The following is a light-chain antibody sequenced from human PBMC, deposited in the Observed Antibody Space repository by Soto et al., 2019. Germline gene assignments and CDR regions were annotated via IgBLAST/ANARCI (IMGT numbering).Light chain of an antibody. CDR1: QAMSTY. CDR3: QQLNGYQLA. J-gene: IGKJ4*01. V-gene: IGKV1-9*01. Sequence: DIQLTQSPSFLSAFVGDTVTITCRASQAMSTYSAWYQQKPGKVPKLLIRSASTLQSGVPPRFSGDGSGTDFTLTVSTLQPDDSGIYYCQQLNGYQLAFGGGTNVEIK. CDR2: SAS.